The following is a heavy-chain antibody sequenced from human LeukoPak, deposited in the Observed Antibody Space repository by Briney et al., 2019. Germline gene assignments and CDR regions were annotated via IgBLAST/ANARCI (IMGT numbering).Heavy chain of an antibody. CDR2: IHYSGST. J-gene: IGHJ5*02. Sequence: SSETLSLTCTVSGGSISTYYWSWIRQPPGKGLEWIAYIHYSGSTNYNPSLKSRVTISVDTSKNQFSLKLSSVTAADTAVYYCARQGSTVTTVLGYRFWFDPWGQGTLVTVSS. V-gene: IGHV4-59*08. D-gene: IGHD4-11*01. CDR1: GGSISTYY. CDR3: ARQGSTVTTVLGYRFWFDP.